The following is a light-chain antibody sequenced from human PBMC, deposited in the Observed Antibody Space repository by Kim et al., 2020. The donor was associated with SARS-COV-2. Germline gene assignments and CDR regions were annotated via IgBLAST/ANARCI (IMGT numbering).Light chain of an antibody. J-gene: IGLJ3*02. CDR2: RNN. V-gene: IGLV10-54*01. Sequence: SQTATLTCPGNSNNVGTHGAPGLKQHQGHPPKPLSFRNNNRPSGISEGLSASRSGNTASLTITGLRPEDEADYYCSAWESSLSAWVFGGGTQLTVL. CDR1: SNNVGTHG. CDR3: SAWESSLSAWV.